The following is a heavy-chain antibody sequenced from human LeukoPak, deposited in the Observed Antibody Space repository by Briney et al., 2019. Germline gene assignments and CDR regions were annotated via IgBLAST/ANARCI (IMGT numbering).Heavy chain of an antibody. CDR2: INHSGST. J-gene: IGHJ4*02. V-gene: IGHV4-34*01. CDR1: GGSFSGYY. Sequence: PSETLSLTCAVYGGSFSGYYWSWIRQPPGKGLEWIGEINHSGSTNYNPSLKSRVTISVDTSKNQFSLKLSSVTAADTAVYYCARGYYYDSSGPEFDYWGQGSLATVSS. CDR3: ARGYYYDSSGPEFDY. D-gene: IGHD3-22*01.